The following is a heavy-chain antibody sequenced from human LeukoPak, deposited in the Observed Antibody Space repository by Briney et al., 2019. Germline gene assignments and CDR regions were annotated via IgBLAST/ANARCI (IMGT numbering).Heavy chain of an antibody. CDR2: ISAYNGNT. CDR1: GYTFTSYG. J-gene: IGHJ4*02. D-gene: IGHD3-22*01. CDR3: ARETPYYDSSGYYYLFDY. V-gene: IGHV1-18*01. Sequence: ASVKVSCKASGYTFTSYGISWVRQAPGQGLEWMGWISAYNGNTNYARKLQGRVTMTTDTSTSTAYMELRSLRSDDTAVYYCARETPYYDSSGYYYLFDYWGQGTLVTVSS.